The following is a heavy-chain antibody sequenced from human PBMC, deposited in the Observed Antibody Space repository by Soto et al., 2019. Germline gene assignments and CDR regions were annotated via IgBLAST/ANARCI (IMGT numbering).Heavy chain of an antibody. J-gene: IGHJ6*02. V-gene: IGHV3-21*01. CDR1: GFTFSSYS. CDR2: ISSSSSYI. D-gene: IGHD3-22*01. CDR3: AKDSSCSNPQSGYYYGMDF. Sequence: GGSLRLSCAASGFTFSSYSMNWVRQAPGKGLDWVSSISSSSSYIYYADSVKGRFTISRDNAKNSLYLQMNSLRAEDTAVYCCAKDSSCSNPQSGYYYGMDFWGQGTTVTVAS.